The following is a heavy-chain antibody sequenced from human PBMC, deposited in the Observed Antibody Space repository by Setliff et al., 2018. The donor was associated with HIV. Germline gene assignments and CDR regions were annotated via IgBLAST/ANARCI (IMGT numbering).Heavy chain of an antibody. CDR2: ISAYNGNT. J-gene: IGHJ4*02. Sequence: ASVKVSCKASGYSFTGYHMHWVRQAPGQGLEWMGWISAYNGNTNYAQKLQGRVTMTTDTSTSTAYMELRSLRSDDTAVYYCARAKVGAPHLDYWGQGTLVTVSS. D-gene: IGHD1-26*01. CDR3: ARAKVGAPHLDY. CDR1: GYSFTGYH. V-gene: IGHV1-18*04.